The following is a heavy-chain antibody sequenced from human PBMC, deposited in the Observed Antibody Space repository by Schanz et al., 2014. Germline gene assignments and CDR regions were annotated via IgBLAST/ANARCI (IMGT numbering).Heavy chain of an antibody. CDR3: AKRHYYSSGSYDS. CDR1: GFTFADYA. J-gene: IGHJ5*02. CDR2: ISYDGNNK. V-gene: IGHV3-30*18. D-gene: IGHD3-10*01. Sequence: QVQLVESGGGLVQPGRSLRLSCAASGFTFADYAMHWVRQAPGKGLEWVALISYDGNNKFYTDSVKGRFTISRDNSKNTMFLHMNSLRVEDTAVYYCAKRHYYSSGSYDSWGQGTLVIVSS.